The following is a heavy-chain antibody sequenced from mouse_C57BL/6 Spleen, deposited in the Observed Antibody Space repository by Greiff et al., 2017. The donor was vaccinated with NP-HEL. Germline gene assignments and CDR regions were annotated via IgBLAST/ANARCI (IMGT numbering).Heavy chain of an antibody. CDR3: ARKTLYYFDD. Sequence: QVQLQQSGAELVRPGTSVKMSCTASGYTFTNYWIGWAKQRPGHGLEWIGDIYPGGGYTNYNEKFKGKATLTADKSSSTAYMQFSSLTSEDSAIYCCARKTLYYFDDWGQGTTLTVSS. CDR1: GYTFTNYW. V-gene: IGHV1-63*01. J-gene: IGHJ2*01. CDR2: IYPGGGYT.